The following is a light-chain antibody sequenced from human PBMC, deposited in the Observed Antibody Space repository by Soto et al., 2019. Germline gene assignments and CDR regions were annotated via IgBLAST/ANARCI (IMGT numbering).Light chain of an antibody. J-gene: IGLJ3*02. CDR3: SASPARSTLV. V-gene: IGLV2-14*01. Sequence: QSALAQPASVAGSAGQSISISCSGTMRDVGAYNLVSWYQQHPGTAPKLIIYEVRNRPSGISSRFSGSRSGNTASLTIPRLQSEDEGDHYCSASPARSTLVFGGGTKVTL. CDR1: MRDVGAYNL. CDR2: EVR.